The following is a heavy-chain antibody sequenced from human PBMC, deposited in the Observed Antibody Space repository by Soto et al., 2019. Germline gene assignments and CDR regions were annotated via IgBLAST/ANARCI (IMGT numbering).Heavy chain of an antibody. CDR3: ARDLWLLPHNYYYGMDV. V-gene: IGHV3-30*03. D-gene: IGHD3-22*01. J-gene: IGHJ6*02. CDR2: ISYDGSNK. CDR1: GFTFSNYG. Sequence: GGSLRLSCADSGFTFSNYGMHWVRQAPGKGLEWVAAISYDGSNKYYADSVEGRFTISRDNSKSTVYLQMNSLRAEDTAVYYCARDLWLLPHNYYYGMDVWGQGTTVTVSS.